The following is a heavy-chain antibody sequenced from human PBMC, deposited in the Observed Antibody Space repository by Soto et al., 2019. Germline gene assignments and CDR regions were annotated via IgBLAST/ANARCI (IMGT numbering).Heavy chain of an antibody. CDR1: GGSISSYY. J-gene: IGHJ5*02. V-gene: IGHV4-59*08. D-gene: IGHD3-10*01. CDR2: IYYSGST. Sequence: PSDTLSLTCTVSGGSISSYYWSWIRQPPGKGLEWIGYIYYSGSTNYNPSLKSRVTISVDTSKNQFSLKLSSVTAADTAVYYCARYYYGGGSYYNAKRFDPWGQGPLVTVS. CDR3: ARYYYGGGSYYNAKRFDP.